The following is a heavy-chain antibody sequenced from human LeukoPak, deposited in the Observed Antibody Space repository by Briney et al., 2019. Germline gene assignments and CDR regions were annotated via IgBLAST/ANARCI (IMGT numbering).Heavy chain of an antibody. CDR3: VRDRGTYRPINY. CDR1: AFSLNAYN. D-gene: IGHD1-26*01. J-gene: IGHJ4*02. Sequence: GSLRLSCAASAFSLNAYNMNWVRQAPGKGLEWVSSISYTGTYIYYADSVKGRFTISRDNAQNSLYLQMNSLRAEDTAIYYCVRDRGTYRPINYWGQGTLVTVSS. CDR2: ISYTGTYI. V-gene: IGHV3-21*04.